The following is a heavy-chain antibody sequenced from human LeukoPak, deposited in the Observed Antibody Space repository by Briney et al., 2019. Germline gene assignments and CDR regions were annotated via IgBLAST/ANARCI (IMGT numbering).Heavy chain of an antibody. CDR3: ARRICSSTSCYCDY. J-gene: IGHJ4*02. Sequence: GGSLRLSCAASGFTFSNYAMSWVRQAPGKGLEWVSTISGSGDSTYYADSVKGRFTISRDNSKNTLYLQMNSLRAEDTAVYYCARRICSSTSCYCDYWGQGTLVTVSS. CDR1: GFTFSNYA. D-gene: IGHD2-2*01. V-gene: IGHV3-23*01. CDR2: ISGSGDST.